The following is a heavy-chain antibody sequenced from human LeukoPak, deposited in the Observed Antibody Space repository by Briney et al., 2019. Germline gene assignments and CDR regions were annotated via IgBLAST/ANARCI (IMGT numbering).Heavy chain of an antibody. CDR3: VRWKKSSSWFYDY. Sequence: GGSLTLSCSASGFIFSDFWMSWVRQAPGKGLEWVANIKQDGSDKSYVDSVKGRFTISRDNAENSLYLQMNFLRADDTAVYYCVRWKKSSSWFYDYWGQGALVTVSS. CDR1: GFIFSDFW. D-gene: IGHD6-13*01. V-gene: IGHV3-7*01. J-gene: IGHJ4*02. CDR2: IKQDGSDK.